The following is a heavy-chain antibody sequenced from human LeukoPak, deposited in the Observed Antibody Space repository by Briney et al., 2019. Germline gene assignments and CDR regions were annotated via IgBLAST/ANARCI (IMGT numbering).Heavy chain of an antibody. J-gene: IGHJ4*02. CDR1: GGSFSGYY. CDR3: ARVEGYCSSTSCSSDDY. Sequence: SETLSLTCAVYGGSFSGYYWSWIRQPPGKGLEWIGEINHSGSTNYNPSLKSRVTISVDTSKNQFSLKLSSVTAADTAVYYCARVEGYCSSTSCSSDDYWGQGTLVTVSS. CDR2: INHSGST. D-gene: IGHD2-2*01. V-gene: IGHV4-34*01.